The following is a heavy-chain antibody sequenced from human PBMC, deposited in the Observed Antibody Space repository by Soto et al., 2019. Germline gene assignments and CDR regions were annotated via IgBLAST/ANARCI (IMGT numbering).Heavy chain of an antibody. D-gene: IGHD3-22*01. J-gene: IGHJ5*02. CDR2: ISSSSTI. CDR1: GFTVSSYS. CDR3: ARGADYDSSGIRLNWFDP. V-gene: IGHV3-48*02. Sequence: PGGSLRLSCAASGFTVSSYSMNWVRQAPGKGLEWVSYISSSSTIYYADSVKGRFTISRDNAKNSLYLQMNSLRDEDTAVYYCARGADYDSSGIRLNWFDPWGQGTLVTVSS.